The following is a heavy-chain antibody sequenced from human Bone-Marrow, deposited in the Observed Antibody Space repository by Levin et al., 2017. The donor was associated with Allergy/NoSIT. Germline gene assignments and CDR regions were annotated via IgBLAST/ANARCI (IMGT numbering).Heavy chain of an antibody. CDR3: VRDRAGGSFDY. CDR2: ITRYSDTI. J-gene: IGHJ4*02. V-gene: IGHV3-48*01. D-gene: IGHD1-26*01. Sequence: AGGSLRLSCAASGFTFSSYDMNWVRQAPGKGLEWLSFITRYSDTIYYADSVKGRFTISRDNARNSLYLQMNSLRAEDTALYYCVRDRAGGSFDYWGQGTLVTVSS. CDR1: GFTFSSYD.